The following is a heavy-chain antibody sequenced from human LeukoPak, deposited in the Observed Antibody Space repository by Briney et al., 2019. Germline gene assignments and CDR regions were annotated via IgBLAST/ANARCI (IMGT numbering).Heavy chain of an antibody. CDR3: ARRDSSGVVPRWDY. CDR2: VHYSGDT. Sequence: PSETLSLTCTVSGGSISSYYWSWIRQPPGKGLEWIGYVHYSGDTNYSPSLKSRVTISVDTSKNQFSLKLSSVTAADTAVYYCARRDSSGVVPRWDYWGQGTLVTVSS. J-gene: IGHJ4*02. V-gene: IGHV4-59*08. CDR1: GGSISSYY. D-gene: IGHD6-25*01.